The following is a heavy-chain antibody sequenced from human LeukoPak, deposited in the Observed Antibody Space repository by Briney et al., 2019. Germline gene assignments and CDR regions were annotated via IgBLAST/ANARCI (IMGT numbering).Heavy chain of an antibody. CDR3: ARESSAAAGNRFDC. D-gene: IGHD6-13*01. CDR1: GFTFSSYS. Sequence: KAGGSLRLSCAASGFTFSSYSMNWVRQAPGKGLEWVSSISSSSSYIYYADSVKGRFTISRDNAKNSLYLQMNSLRAEDTAVYYCARESSAAAGNRFDCWGQGTLVTVSS. V-gene: IGHV3-21*01. CDR2: ISSSSSYI. J-gene: IGHJ4*02.